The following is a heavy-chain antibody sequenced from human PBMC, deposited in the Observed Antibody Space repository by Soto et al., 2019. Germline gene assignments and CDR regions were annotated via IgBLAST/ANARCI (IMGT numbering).Heavy chain of an antibody. D-gene: IGHD2-2*01. Sequence: SETLSLTCAVSGGSISSGGYSWSWIRQPPGKGLEWIGYIYHSGSTYYNPSLKSRVTISVDRSKNQFSLKLSSVTAADTAVYYCARGPLVPAATLYYYYYYGMDVWGQGTTVTVSS. V-gene: IGHV4-30-2*01. J-gene: IGHJ6*02. CDR2: IYHSGST. CDR3: ARGPLVPAATLYYYYYYGMDV. CDR1: GGSISSGGYS.